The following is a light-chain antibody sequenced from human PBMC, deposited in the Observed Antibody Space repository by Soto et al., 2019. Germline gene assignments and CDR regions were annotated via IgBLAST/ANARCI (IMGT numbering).Light chain of an antibody. J-gene: IGLJ2*01. CDR3: RSYTSSSVV. Sequence: QSALTQPASVSGSPGQSITMSCTGTNSDIGGYNYVSWYQQHPGKAPKLMIYDVSYRPSGVSNRFSGSKSGNTASLTISGLQAEDEADYYCRSYTSSSVVFGGGTKLTVL. V-gene: IGLV2-14*01. CDR1: NSDIGGYNY. CDR2: DVS.